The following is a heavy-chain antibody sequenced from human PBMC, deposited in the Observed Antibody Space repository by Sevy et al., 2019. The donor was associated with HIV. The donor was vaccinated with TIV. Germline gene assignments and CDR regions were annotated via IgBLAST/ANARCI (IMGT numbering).Heavy chain of an antibody. CDR2: ISYDGSNK. J-gene: IGHJ4*02. D-gene: IGHD1-26*01. V-gene: IGHV3-30-3*01. Sequence: GGSLRLSCAASGFTFSSYAMHWVRQAPGKGLERVAVISYDGSNKYYADSVKGRFTISRDNSKNTLYLQMNSLRAEDTAVYYCARGGGSGSYYGSGFDYWGQGTLVTVSS. CDR3: ARGGGSGSYYGSGFDY. CDR1: GFTFSSYA.